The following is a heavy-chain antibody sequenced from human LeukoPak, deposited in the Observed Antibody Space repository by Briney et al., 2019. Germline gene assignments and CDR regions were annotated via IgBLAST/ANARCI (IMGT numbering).Heavy chain of an antibody. J-gene: IGHJ4*02. V-gene: IGHV3-48*03. CDR2: ISSSGSII. D-gene: IGHD5-24*01. CDR1: GFTFSSYE. Sequence: PGGSLRLSCAASGFTFSSYEMNWVRQALGKGLEWVSYISSSGSIIYYADTVKGRFNISRDNAKNSLYLQMNSLRAEDTAVYYCAREEFGMATNYWGQGTLVTVSS. CDR3: AREEFGMATNY.